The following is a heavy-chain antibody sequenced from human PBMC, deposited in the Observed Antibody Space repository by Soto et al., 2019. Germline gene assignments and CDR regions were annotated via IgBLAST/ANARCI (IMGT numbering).Heavy chain of an antibody. CDR1: GGTFSSYA. Sequence: SVKVSCKASGGTFSSYAISWVRQAPGQGLEWMGGIIPIFGTANYAQKFQGRVTITADESTSTAYMELSSLRSEDTAVYYCARGSITIFGVVTGPNYGMDVWGQGTTVTVSS. CDR2: IIPIFGTA. V-gene: IGHV1-69*13. CDR3: ARGSITIFGVVTGPNYGMDV. J-gene: IGHJ6*02. D-gene: IGHD3-3*01.